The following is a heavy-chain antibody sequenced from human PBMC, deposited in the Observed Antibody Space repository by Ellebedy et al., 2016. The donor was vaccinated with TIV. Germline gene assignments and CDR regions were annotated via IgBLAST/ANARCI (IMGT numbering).Heavy chain of an antibody. CDR2: IRSDGSAI. D-gene: IGHD3-16*01. V-gene: IGHV3-30*02. Sequence: PGGSLRLSCAASGFTTSGMHWVRQAPGKGLEWVAFIRSDGSAIYYADSVRGRFTISRDYSQSTLDLQMTSLRPEDTALYYCVKGAYPVPTVMAVWGQGTMVIVSS. CDR1: GFTTSG. CDR3: VKGAYPVPTVMAV. J-gene: IGHJ6*02.